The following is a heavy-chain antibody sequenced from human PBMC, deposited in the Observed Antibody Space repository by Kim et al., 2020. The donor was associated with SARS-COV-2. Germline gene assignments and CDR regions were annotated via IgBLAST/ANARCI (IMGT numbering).Heavy chain of an antibody. CDR3: ARDWVPAAIGLSYYYGMDV. CDR1: GGTFSSYT. V-gene: IGHV1-69*04. D-gene: IGHD2-2*02. Sequence: SVKVSCKASGGTFSSYTISWVRQAPGQGLEWMGRIIPILGIANYAQKFQGRVTITADKSTSTAYMELSSLRSEDTAVYYCARDWVPAAIGLSYYYGMDVWGQGNTVTVSS. CDR2: IIPILGIA. J-gene: IGHJ6*02.